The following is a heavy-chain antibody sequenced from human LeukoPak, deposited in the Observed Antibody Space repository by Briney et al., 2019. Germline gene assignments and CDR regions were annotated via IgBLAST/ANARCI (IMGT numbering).Heavy chain of an antibody. CDR3: ARQLRPYYYGMDV. J-gene: IGHJ6*02. Sequence: TSETLSLTCTVSGGSISSYYWSWIRQPPGKGLEWIGYIYYSGSTNYNPSLKSRVTISVDTSKNQFSLKLSSVTAADTAVYYCARQLRPYYYGMDVWGQGTTVTVSS. CDR1: GGSISSYY. D-gene: IGHD4-17*01. V-gene: IGHV4-59*08. CDR2: IYYSGST.